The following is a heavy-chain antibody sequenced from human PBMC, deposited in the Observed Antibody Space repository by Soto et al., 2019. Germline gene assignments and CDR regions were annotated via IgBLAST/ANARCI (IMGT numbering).Heavy chain of an antibody. V-gene: IGHV3-30-3*01. CDR2: ILSDGSNK. CDR3: ARDDEGGSDCDLGY. CDR1: GFTLSSHA. J-gene: IGHJ4*02. D-gene: IGHD1-26*01. Sequence: QVQLVESGGGVVQPGRSLRLSCAVSGFTLSSHAMHWVRQAPGKGLEWVALILSDGSNKYYADSVKGRFTTSRDNSKNTMDRQMNSLSVGDTAVYYCARDDEGGSDCDLGYWGQGALVTVSS.